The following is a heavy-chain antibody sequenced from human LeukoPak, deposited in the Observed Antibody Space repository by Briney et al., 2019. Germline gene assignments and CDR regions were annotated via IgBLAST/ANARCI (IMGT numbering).Heavy chain of an antibody. V-gene: IGHV4-59*01. CDR3: ARGGPLDY. D-gene: IGHD1-26*01. CDR1: GGSISSYY. Sequence: SETLSLTCTVSGGSISSYYWSWIRQPPGKGLEWIGYIYYSGSTNHNPSLKSRVTISVDMSKNQFSLKLNSVTAADTAVYYCARGGPLDYWGQGTLVTVSS. CDR2: IYYSGST. J-gene: IGHJ4*02.